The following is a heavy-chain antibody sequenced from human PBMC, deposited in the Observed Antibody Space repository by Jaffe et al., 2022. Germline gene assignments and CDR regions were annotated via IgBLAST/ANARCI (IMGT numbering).Heavy chain of an antibody. CDR1: GFSFSSSG. CDR2: IRYDGTNK. V-gene: IGHV3-30*02. J-gene: IGHJ4*02. Sequence: QVQLVESGGGVVQPGGSLRLSCTASGFSFSSSGMHWVRQAPGKGLEWVAFIRYDGTNKYYASSVKGRFTISRDNSKNTLYLQMNSLRAEDTAVYYCATDDYWGQGTLVTVSS. CDR3: ATDDY.